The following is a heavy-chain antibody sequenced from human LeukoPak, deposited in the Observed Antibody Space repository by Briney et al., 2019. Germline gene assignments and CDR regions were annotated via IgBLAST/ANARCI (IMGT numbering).Heavy chain of an antibody. Sequence: PGGSLRLSCAASGFTFSTYWMHWVRQAPGKGLVWVSRIVTDGSTTNYAGSVKGRFTISRDNAKNTLYLQMNSLRADDTAVYYCARAASAWSIDYWGQGSLVTVSS. CDR2: IVTDGSTT. CDR3: ARAASAWSIDY. CDR1: GFTFSTYW. D-gene: IGHD3-16*01. J-gene: IGHJ4*02. V-gene: IGHV3-74*01.